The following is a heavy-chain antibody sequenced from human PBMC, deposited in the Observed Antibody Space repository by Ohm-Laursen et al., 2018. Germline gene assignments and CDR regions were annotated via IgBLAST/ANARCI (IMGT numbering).Heavy chain of an antibody. Sequence: SLRLSCAASGFTFSRYWMTWVRQAPGKGLEWVAYMKLGGIEKYYLDSVKGRFTISRDNTKNSLYLQMNSLRAEDTAVYYCARVLYSSSWHTVDYWGQGTLVTVSS. CDR2: MKLGGIEK. J-gene: IGHJ4*02. CDR3: ARVLYSSSWHTVDY. D-gene: IGHD6-13*01. CDR1: GFTFSRYW. V-gene: IGHV3-7*01.